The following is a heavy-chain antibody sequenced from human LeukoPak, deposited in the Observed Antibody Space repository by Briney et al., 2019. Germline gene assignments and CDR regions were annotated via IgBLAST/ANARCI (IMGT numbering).Heavy chain of an antibody. CDR1: EFTFSEYS. D-gene: IGHD3-10*02. CDR3: AELGITMIGGV. V-gene: IGHV3-21*01. CDR2: ISSTSTYI. Sequence: GGSLRLSCAASEFTFSEYSMNWVRQAPGKGLEWVASISSTSTYIYYADSVTGRFTISRDNAKNSLYLQMNSLRAEDTAVYYCAELGITMIGGVWGKGTTVTISS. J-gene: IGHJ6*04.